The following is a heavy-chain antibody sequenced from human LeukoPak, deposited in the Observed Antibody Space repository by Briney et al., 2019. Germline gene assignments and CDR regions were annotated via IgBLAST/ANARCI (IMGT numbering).Heavy chain of an antibody. Sequence: GGSLRLSCAASGFTFDDYAMHWVRQAPGKGLEWVSLISGDGGSTYYADSVKGRFTISRDNSKNSLYLQMNSLGTEDTALYYCAKDIAKHVVGATNLDYWGQGTLVTVSS. CDR2: ISGDGGST. V-gene: IGHV3-43*02. J-gene: IGHJ4*02. D-gene: IGHD1-26*01. CDR1: GFTFDDYA. CDR3: AKDIAKHVVGATNLDY.